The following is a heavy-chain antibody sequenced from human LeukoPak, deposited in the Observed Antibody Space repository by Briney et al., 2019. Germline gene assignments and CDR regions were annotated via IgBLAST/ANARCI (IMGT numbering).Heavy chain of an antibody. J-gene: IGHJ4*02. Sequence: SETLSLTCTVSGGSISSGGYYWSWIRQHPGKGLEWIGYIYYSGSTYYNPSLKSRVTISVDTSKNQFSLKLSSVTAADTAVYYCAGGGTTVTFDYWGQGTLVTVSS. CDR2: IYYSGST. V-gene: IGHV4-31*03. CDR3: AGGGTTVTFDY. D-gene: IGHD4-17*01. CDR1: GGSISSGGYY.